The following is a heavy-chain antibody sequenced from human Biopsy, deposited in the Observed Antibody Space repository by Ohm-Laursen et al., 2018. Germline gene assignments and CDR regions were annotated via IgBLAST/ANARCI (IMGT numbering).Heavy chain of an antibody. CDR3: ARATNSTGWPYYYFYGMDV. CDR1: GGSISSDY. J-gene: IGHJ6*02. D-gene: IGHD2/OR15-2a*01. Sequence: PGTLSLTCTVSGGSISSDYWSWIRQTPGKGLEWIGYIYYSGSTNYNPSLKSRVIISVDTSKNQFSLRLNSVTAADTAVYYCARATNSTGWPYYYFYGMDVWGQGTTVTVSS. CDR2: IYYSGST. V-gene: IGHV4-59*01.